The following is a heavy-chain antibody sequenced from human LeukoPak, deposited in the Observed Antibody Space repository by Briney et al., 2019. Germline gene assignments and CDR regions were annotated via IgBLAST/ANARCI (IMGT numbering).Heavy chain of an antibody. CDR2: IIPIFGTA. Sequence: GASVKVSCKASGYTFTSYDINWVRQATGQGLEWMGGIIPIFGTANYAQKFQGRVTITADESTSTAYMELSSLRSEDTAVYYCARMVVVIATDAFDIWGQGTMVTVSS. V-gene: IGHV1-69*13. CDR3: ARMVVVIATDAFDI. D-gene: IGHD2-21*01. CDR1: GYTFTSYD. J-gene: IGHJ3*02.